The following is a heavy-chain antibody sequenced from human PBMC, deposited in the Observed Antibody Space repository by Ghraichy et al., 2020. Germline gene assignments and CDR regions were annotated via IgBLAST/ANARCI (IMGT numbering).Heavy chain of an antibody. V-gene: IGHV4-34*01. CDR3: ARGIGAARHFDY. CDR1: GGSFSGYY. CDR2: INHSGST. D-gene: IGHD6-6*01. Sequence: LNISCAVYGGSFSGYYWSWIRQPPGKGLEWIGEINHSGSTNYNPSLKSRVTISVDTSKNQFSLKLSSVTAADTAVYYCARGIGAARHFDYWGQGTLVTVSS. J-gene: IGHJ4*02.